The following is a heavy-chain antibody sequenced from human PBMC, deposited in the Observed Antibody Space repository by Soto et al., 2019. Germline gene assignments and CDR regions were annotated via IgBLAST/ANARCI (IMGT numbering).Heavy chain of an antibody. CDR3: ARGPGDYDFWSGYYAQVGDAFDI. CDR1: GYTFTSYD. CDR2: MNPNSGNT. V-gene: IGHV1-8*01. Sequence: ASVKVSCKASGYTFTSYDINWVRQATGQGLEWMGWMNPNSGNTGYAQKFQGRVTMTRNTSISTAYMELSSLRSEDTAVYYCARGPGDYDFWSGYYAQVGDAFDIWGQGTMVTVS. D-gene: IGHD3-3*01. J-gene: IGHJ3*02.